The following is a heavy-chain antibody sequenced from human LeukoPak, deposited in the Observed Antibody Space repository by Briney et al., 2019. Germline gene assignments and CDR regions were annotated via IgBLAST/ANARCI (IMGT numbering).Heavy chain of an antibody. CDR1: GLSFGFYA. D-gene: IGHD1-14*01. V-gene: IGHV3-23*01. J-gene: IGHJ6*02. CDR2: ISGGGAGT. Sequence: GGSLRLSCAASGLSFGFYAMSWVRQAPGKGLEWVSSISGGGAGTYYADSVRGRFTISRDNSKNTLYLQMNSLRAEDTAVYYCARSNRRGYYYGMDVWGQGTTVTVSS. CDR3: ARSNRRGYYYGMDV.